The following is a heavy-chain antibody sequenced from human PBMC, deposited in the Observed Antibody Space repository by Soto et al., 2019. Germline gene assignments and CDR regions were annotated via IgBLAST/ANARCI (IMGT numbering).Heavy chain of an antibody. J-gene: IGHJ4*02. D-gene: IGHD6-19*01. V-gene: IGHV3-30*18. CDR2: VSHDGRNT. CDR1: GFTFSDYA. CDR3: AKGGRQWLVTSDFNY. Sequence: VQLVESGGGVVQPGRSLRLSCAASGFTFSDYAMHWVRQAPGKGLEWVAVVSHDGRNTHYADSVKGRFTISRDSSKNTASLQMTSLTAEDTAAYYCAKGGRQWLVTSDFNYWGQGALVTVSS.